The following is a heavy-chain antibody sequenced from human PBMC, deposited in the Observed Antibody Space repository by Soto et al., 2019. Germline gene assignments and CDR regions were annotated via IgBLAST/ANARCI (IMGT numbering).Heavy chain of an antibody. CDR1: GFTFSSYA. Sequence: GGSLRLSCAASGFTFSSYAMHWVRQAPGKGLEYVSAISSNGGSTYYANSVKGRFTISRDNSKNTLYLQMGSLRAEDMAVYYCARGGGLEHCSYDILTGYYLRCAFDIWGQGTMVTVSS. V-gene: IGHV3-64*01. J-gene: IGHJ3*02. D-gene: IGHD3-9*01. CDR2: ISSNGGST. CDR3: ARGGGLEHCSYDILTGYYLRCAFDI.